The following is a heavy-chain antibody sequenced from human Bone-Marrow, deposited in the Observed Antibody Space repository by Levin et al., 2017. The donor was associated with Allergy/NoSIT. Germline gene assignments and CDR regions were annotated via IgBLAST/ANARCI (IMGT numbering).Heavy chain of an antibody. CDR3: TRGGGRYYVDY. J-gene: IGHJ4*02. CDR1: EYTITDHH. CDR2: IDPKSGGK. Sequence: ASVKVSCKASEYTITDHHMHWVRQAPGQGLEWMGWIDPKSGGKKYAQKFQGSVTMTRDTSINTVYLELSGLRSDDTAVYYCTRGGGRYYVDYWGQGTLVTVSS. V-gene: IGHV1-2*02. D-gene: IGHD2-15*01.